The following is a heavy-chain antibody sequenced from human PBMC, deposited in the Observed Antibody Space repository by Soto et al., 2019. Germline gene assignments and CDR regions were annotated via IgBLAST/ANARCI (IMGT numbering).Heavy chain of an antibody. V-gene: IGHV2-5*01. J-gene: IGHJ4*02. CDR3: AHSGQWQPLDY. Sequence: QITLKESGPTLVKPTQTLKLTCTFSGFSLSDSGVGVGWIRQPPGKALEWLALIFWDDKRYSPSLRTRLTITXYTAKNQVFLKMTNMDPVDTATYYCAHSGQWQPLDYWGQGTLVNVSS. CDR2: IFWDDK. CDR1: GFSLSDSGVG. D-gene: IGHD6-19*01.